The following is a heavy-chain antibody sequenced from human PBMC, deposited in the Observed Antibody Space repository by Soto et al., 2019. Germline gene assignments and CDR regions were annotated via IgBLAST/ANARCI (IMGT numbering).Heavy chain of an antibody. J-gene: IGHJ4*02. CDR2: ISAYNGNT. CDR1: GYTFASYA. Sequence: QVQLVQSGAEVKKPGASVKVSCKASGYTFASYAISWMRQAPGQGLEWMGWISAYNGNTNYAQKLQGRVTMTTDTSTSPAYMELRSPRSDDPAVYYCARDPPPPDYWGQGTLVTVSS. CDR3: ARDPPPPDY. V-gene: IGHV1-18*01.